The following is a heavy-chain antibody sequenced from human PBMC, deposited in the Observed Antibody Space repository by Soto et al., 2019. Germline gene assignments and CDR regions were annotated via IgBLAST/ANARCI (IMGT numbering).Heavy chain of an antibody. CDR2: ISSSSSTI. CDR1: GFTFSSYS. CDR3: ARHTERIAEIGWFDP. D-gene: IGHD6-13*01. V-gene: IGHV3-48*01. Sequence: EVHLVESGGGLVQPGGSLRLSWAASGFTFSSYSMNWVRQAPGKGLEWVSYISSSSSTIYYADSVKGRFTISRDNAKNSLYLQMNSLRAEDTAVYYCARHTERIAEIGWFDPWGQGTRVTVSS. J-gene: IGHJ5*02.